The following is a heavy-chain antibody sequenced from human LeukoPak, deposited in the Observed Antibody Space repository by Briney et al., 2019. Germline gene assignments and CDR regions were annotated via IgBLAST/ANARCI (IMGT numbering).Heavy chain of an antibody. CDR3: ARDSAGYNYDYPRDGFDI. Sequence: ASVKVSCKASGYTFTNYDISWVRQAPGQGLEWMGWISADNGNTNYAQKLQGRVTMTTDTSTSTAYMELRSLRSDDTAVYYCARDSAGYNYDYPRDGFDIWGQGTMVTVS. J-gene: IGHJ3*02. CDR1: GYTFTNYD. CDR2: ISADNGNT. V-gene: IGHV1-18*04. D-gene: IGHD5-18*01.